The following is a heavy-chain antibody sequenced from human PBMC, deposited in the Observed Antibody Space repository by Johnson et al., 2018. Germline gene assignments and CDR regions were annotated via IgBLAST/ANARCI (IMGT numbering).Heavy chain of an antibody. J-gene: IGHJ3*01. V-gene: IGHV3-74*02. Sequence: VQLVQSGGGLVQPGGSLRLSCAASGFTFSNYWMHWVRQAPGKGLVWVSRIYNDGSSTTYADSVKGRFTISRDNAKNTLHLQMNSLRAEDTAVYYCARVVSGRGAFDVWGQGTMVTVSS. CDR3: ARVVSGRGAFDV. CDR2: IYNDGSST. D-gene: IGHD3-3*01. CDR1: GFTFSNYW.